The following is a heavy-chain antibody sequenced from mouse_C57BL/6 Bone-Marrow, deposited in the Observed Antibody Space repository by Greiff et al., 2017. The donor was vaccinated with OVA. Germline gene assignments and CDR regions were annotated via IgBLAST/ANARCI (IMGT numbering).Heavy chain of an antibody. CDR2: IDPDTGGT. V-gene: IGHV1-15*01. Sequence: QVQLQQSGAELVRPGASVTLSCKASGYTFTDYEMHWVKQTPVHGLEWIGAIDPDTGGTAYNQKFKGKAILTADKSSSTAYMELRSLTSEDSAVYYCTTPYGNYGAYWGQGTLVTVSA. CDR1: GYTFTDYE. J-gene: IGHJ3*01. D-gene: IGHD2-1*01. CDR3: TTPYGNYGAY.